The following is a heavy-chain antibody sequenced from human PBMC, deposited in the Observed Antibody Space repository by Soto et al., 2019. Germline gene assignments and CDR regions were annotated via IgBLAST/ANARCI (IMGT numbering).Heavy chain of an antibody. CDR2: IYYSGST. V-gene: IGHV4-31*03. Sequence: SETLFLTCTVSGGSISSGGYYWSWIRQHPGKGLEWIGYIYYSGSTYYNPSLKSRVTISVDTSKNQFSLKLSSVTAADTAVYYCARGVVGANYFDHWGQGTLVTVSS. CDR1: GGSISSGGYY. J-gene: IGHJ4*02. D-gene: IGHD1-26*01. CDR3: ARGVVGANYFDH.